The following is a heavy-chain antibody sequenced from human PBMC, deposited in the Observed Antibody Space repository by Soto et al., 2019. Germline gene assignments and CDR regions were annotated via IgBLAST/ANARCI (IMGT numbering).Heavy chain of an antibody. D-gene: IGHD3-22*01. CDR2: TYYSGST. CDR3: ARNGIDSSGYFDY. Sequence: PSETLSLTCTVSGGSISSGGYYWSWIRQHPGKGLEWIGYTYYSGSTYYNPSLKSRVTISVDTSKNQFSLKLSSVTAADTAVYYCARNGIDSSGYFDYWGQGTLVTVSS. J-gene: IGHJ4*02. V-gene: IGHV4-31*03. CDR1: GGSISSGGYY.